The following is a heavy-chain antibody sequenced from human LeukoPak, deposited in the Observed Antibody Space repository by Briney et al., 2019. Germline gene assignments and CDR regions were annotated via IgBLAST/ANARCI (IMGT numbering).Heavy chain of an antibody. J-gene: IGHJ4*02. V-gene: IGHV4/OR15-8*01. CDR2: VHHDGRI. CDR3: ARSHDHLWGNYPDY. D-gene: IGHD3-16*02. Sequence: PSETLSLTCDVSGGSIDSTNWWNWVRQPPGKGLEWIGEVHHDGRINYNPSLKSRVTLSVDKSKNQFSLRLNSVTAADTAMYYCARSHDHLWGNYPDYWGQGTLVTVSS. CDR1: GGSIDSTNW.